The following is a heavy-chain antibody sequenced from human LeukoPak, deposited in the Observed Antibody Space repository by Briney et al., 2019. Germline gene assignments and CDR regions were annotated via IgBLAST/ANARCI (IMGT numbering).Heavy chain of an antibody. V-gene: IGHV3-7*01. D-gene: IGHD2-8*02. CDR1: GSTFSRYW. CDR3: GRDVSRGAGGAFDI. J-gene: IGHJ3*02. Sequence: PGGSLRLSCAAPGSTFSRYWMSWARQAPGKGLEWVANIKQDGSEKYYVDSVKGRFTISRDNAKNSLYLQMNSLRAEDTAVYYCGRDVSRGAGGAFDIWGQGTMVTVSS. CDR2: IKQDGSEK.